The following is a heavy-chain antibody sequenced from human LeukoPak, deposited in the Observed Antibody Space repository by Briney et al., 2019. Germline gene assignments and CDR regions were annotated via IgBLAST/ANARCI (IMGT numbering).Heavy chain of an antibody. CDR3: RVVAATTNAFDI. D-gene: IGHD2-15*01. Sequence: GGSLRLSCAASGFTFSSYGMHWVRQAPGKGLEWVAVIWYDGSNKYYADSVKGRFTTSRDNSKNTLYLQMNSLRAEDTAVYYCRVVAATTNAFDIWGQGTMVTVSS. V-gene: IGHV3-33*01. J-gene: IGHJ3*02. CDR1: GFTFSSYG. CDR2: IWYDGSNK.